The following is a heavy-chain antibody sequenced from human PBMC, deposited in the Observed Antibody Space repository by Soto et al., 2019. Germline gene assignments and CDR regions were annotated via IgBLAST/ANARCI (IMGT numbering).Heavy chain of an antibody. D-gene: IGHD3-22*01. Sequence: ASVKVSCKASGYTFTGYYMHWVRQAPEQALEWMGWNNPNSGGTNYAQKFQGRGTMTRDTSISTAYMELSRLRSDDTAVYYCAGAYYDSSGYRFDYFQHWGQGTLVTVSS. J-gene: IGHJ1*01. CDR3: AGAYYDSSGYRFDYFQH. CDR1: GYTFTGYY. V-gene: IGHV1-2*02. CDR2: NNPNSGGT.